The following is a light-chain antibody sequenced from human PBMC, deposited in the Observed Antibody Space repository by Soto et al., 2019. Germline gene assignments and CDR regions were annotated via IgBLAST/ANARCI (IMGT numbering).Light chain of an antibody. V-gene: IGKV3-11*01. CDR1: QSVTSY. Sequence: ILLTQSPSTLSLSPGERATLSCRASQSVTSYLDWYQQRPGQAPRLLINDASRRATGIPDRFSGSGSGADFTLTISSLEPEDFEVYYCQQRSSWPTTFGQGTRLEIK. CDR2: DAS. J-gene: IGKJ5*01. CDR3: QQRSSWPTT.